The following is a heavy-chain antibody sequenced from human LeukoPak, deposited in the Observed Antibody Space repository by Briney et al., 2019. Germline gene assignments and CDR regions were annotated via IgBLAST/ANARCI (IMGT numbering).Heavy chain of an antibody. CDR3: ARDAEVYDSSGYYLYYYGMDV. CDR1: GFTFSIYA. Sequence: GGSLRLSCAASGFTFSIYAMHCVRQAPGKGQEWVAVISYDGSNKYYADSVKGRFTISRDNSKNTLYLQMNSLRAEDTAVYYCARDAEVYDSSGYYLYYYGMDVWGQGTTVTVSS. CDR2: ISYDGSNK. J-gene: IGHJ6*02. V-gene: IGHV3-30*04. D-gene: IGHD3-22*01.